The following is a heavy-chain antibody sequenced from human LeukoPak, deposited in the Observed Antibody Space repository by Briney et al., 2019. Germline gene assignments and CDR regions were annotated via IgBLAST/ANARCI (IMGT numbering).Heavy chain of an antibody. D-gene: IGHD1-26*01. CDR2: IIPIFGTA. Sequence: ASVKVCCKASGGTFSSYAVSWRRQAPGQGLELMGGIIPIFGTANYAQKFQGRVTITADESTSTAYMELSSLRSEDTAVYYCARVYSRSGSYYLDYWGQGTLVTVSS. CDR1: GGTFSSYA. J-gene: IGHJ4*02. V-gene: IGHV1-69*13. CDR3: ARVYSRSGSYYLDY.